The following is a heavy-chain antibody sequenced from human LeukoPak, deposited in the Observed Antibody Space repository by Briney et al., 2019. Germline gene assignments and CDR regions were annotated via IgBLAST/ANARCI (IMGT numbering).Heavy chain of an antibody. D-gene: IGHD5-18*01. CDR2: ISGGGDST. CDR3: ARVSAVAKGYFDY. J-gene: IGHJ4*02. Sequence: GGSLRLSCAASGFTFSSYAMSWVRQAPGKGLEWVSAISGGGDSTYYADSVKGRFTISRDNSKNTLYLQMNSLRAEDTAVYYCARVSAVAKGYFDYWGQGTRVTVSS. CDR1: GFTFSSYA. V-gene: IGHV3-23*01.